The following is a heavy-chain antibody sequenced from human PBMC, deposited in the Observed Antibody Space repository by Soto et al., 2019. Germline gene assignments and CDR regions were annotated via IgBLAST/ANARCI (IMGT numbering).Heavy chain of an antibody. CDR3: ARDYGDYDRAFDI. CDR2: INHSGST. Sequence: PSETLSPTCAVYGGSFSGYYWSWIRQPPGKGLEWIGEINHSGSTNYNPSLKSRVTISVDTSKNQFSLKLSSVTAADTAVYYCARDYGDYDRAFDIWGQGTMVTVSS. J-gene: IGHJ3*02. CDR1: GGSFSGYY. D-gene: IGHD4-17*01. V-gene: IGHV4-34*01.